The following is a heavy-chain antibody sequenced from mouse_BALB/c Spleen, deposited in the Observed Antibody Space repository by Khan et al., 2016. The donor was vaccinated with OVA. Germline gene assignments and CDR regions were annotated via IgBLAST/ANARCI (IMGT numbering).Heavy chain of an antibody. CDR1: GYSITSDYA. Sequence: EVQLQESGPGLVKPSQSLSLTCTVTGYSITSDYAWNWIRQFPGNKLEWMGYISYSGNTKYNPSLKSRISITRDTSKNQFFLQLNFVTLEDTATYYCARIHGWDFDYWGQGTTLTGSS. J-gene: IGHJ2*01. CDR3: ARIHGWDFDY. D-gene: IGHD1-1*02. CDR2: ISYSGNT. V-gene: IGHV3-2*02.